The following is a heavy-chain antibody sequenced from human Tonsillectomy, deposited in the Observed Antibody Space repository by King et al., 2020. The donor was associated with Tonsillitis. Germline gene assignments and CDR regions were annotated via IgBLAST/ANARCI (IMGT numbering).Heavy chain of an antibody. V-gene: IGHV1-46*01. D-gene: IGHD3-3*01. CDR3: ARDQPYYDFWSGYYDAFDI. Sequence: MQLVQSGAEVKKPGASVKVSCKASGYTFTSYYMHWVRQAPGQGLEWMGIINPSGGSTSYAQKFQGRVTMTRDTSTSTVYMGLSSLRSEDTAVYYCARDQPYYDFWSGYYDAFDIWGQGTMVTVSS. CDR2: INPSGGST. CDR1: GYTFTSYY. J-gene: IGHJ3*02.